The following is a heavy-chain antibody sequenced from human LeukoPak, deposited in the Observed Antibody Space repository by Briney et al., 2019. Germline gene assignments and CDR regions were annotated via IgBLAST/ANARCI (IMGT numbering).Heavy chain of an antibody. CDR1: GYTFTGYY. Sequence: ASVKVSCKASGYTFTGYYMHWVRQAPGQGLEWMGWINPNSGGTNYAQKFQGRVTMTRDTSISTAYMELSRPRSDDTAVYYCARDWGYCSSTSCYVDNWFDPWGQGTLVTVSS. CDR3: ARDWGYCSSTSCYVDNWFDP. J-gene: IGHJ5*02. D-gene: IGHD2-2*01. CDR2: INPNSGGT. V-gene: IGHV1-2*02.